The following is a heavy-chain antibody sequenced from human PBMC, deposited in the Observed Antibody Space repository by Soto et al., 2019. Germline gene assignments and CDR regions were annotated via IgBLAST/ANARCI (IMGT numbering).Heavy chain of an antibody. CDR2: FDPEDGET. V-gene: IGHV1-24*01. D-gene: IGHD2-15*01. J-gene: IGHJ4*02. CDR1: GYTLTELS. Sequence: GSVKVSCKVSGYTLTELSIHWVRQAPGKGLEWMGGFDPEDGETIYAQKFQGRVTMTEDTSTDTAYMELSSLRSEDTAVYYCATDLGRDCSGGSCYSKSFDYWGQGTLVTVS. CDR3: ATDLGRDCSGGSCYSKSFDY.